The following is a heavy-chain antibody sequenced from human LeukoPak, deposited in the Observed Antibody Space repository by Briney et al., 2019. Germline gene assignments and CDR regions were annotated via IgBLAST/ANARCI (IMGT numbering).Heavy chain of an antibody. Sequence: GGSLRLSCAPSGFTFSDYYMSWLPQAPGKGVEWVSYISCSGSNIYYADSVKGRFTISRDNAKNSLYLQMNSLRAEDTAVYYCSREYPPYYYDSSGYGFPVDIWGQGTMVTVSS. J-gene: IGHJ3*02. V-gene: IGHV3-11*04. CDR3: SREYPPYYYDSSGYGFPVDI. D-gene: IGHD3-22*01. CDR2: ISCSGSNI. CDR1: GFTFSDYY.